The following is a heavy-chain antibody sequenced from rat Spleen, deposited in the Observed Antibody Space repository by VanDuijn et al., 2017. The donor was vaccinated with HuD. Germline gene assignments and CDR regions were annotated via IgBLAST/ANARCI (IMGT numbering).Heavy chain of an antibody. CDR3: ARHNSGYGVMDA. J-gene: IGHJ4*01. CDR1: GFTFNNFY. V-gene: IGHV5-25*01. D-gene: IGHD4-3*01. Sequence: EVQLVESDGGLVQPGRSLKLSCAASGFTFNNFYMAWVRQAPKKGLEWVATISTSGSRTYYPDSVKGRFTISRDNAKSSLYLQMNSLKSEDTATYYCARHNSGYGVMDAWGQGASVTVSS. CDR2: ISTSGSRT.